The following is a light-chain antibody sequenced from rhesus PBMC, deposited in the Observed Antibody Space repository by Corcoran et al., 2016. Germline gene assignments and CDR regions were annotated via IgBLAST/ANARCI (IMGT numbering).Light chain of an antibody. J-gene: IGKJ2*01. CDR3: LQYSSSPYS. Sequence: DIQMTQSPSSLSASVGDTVTITCRASQSISSWLDWYQQKPGKAPKLLIYKASSLQSGVPSRVSGSGSGTDFTLTISSLPPEDFATYYWLQYSSSPYSFGQGTKVEIK. V-gene: IGKV1-22*01. CDR1: QSISSW. CDR2: KAS.